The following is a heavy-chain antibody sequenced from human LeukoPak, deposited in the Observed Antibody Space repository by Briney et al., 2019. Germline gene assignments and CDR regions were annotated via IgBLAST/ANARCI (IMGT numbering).Heavy chain of an antibody. D-gene: IGHD3-10*01. CDR3: ARDLSLLWFGEHRKEYYFDY. V-gene: IGHV3-48*03. CDR2: ISSSGSTI. CDR1: GFTFSSYE. J-gene: IGHJ4*02. Sequence: PGGSLRLSCAASGFTFSSYEMNWVRQAPGKGLEWVSYISSSGSTIYYADSVKGRFTISRDNAKNSLYLQMNSLRAEDTAVYYCARDLSLLWFGEHRKEYYFDYWGQGTLVTVSS.